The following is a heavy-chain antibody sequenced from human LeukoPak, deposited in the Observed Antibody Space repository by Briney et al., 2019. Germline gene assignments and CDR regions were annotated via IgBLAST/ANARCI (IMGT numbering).Heavy chain of an antibody. J-gene: IGHJ4*02. CDR2: IIPIFGSA. D-gene: IGHD3-22*01. Sequence: SVKVSCKASGGTFSSYAISWVRQAPGQGLEWMGGIIPIFGSANYAQKFQGRVTITADESTSTAYMELSSLRSEDTAVYYCARDPYYHDSSGYPKETYFDYWGQGTLVTVSS. CDR1: GGTFSSYA. V-gene: IGHV1-69*01. CDR3: ARDPYYHDSSGYPKETYFDY.